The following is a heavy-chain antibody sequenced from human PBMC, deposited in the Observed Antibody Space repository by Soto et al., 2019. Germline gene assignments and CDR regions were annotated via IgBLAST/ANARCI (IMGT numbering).Heavy chain of an antibody. D-gene: IGHD4-17*01. CDR1: GGSISSGGYY. Sequence: QVQLQESGPGLVKPSQTLSLTCTVSGGSISSGGYYWSWIRQHPGKGLEWIGYIYYSGSTYYNPSLKSRVTTAVDTSKNQCSRKLSSVAAADTAVYYCASANMDYGGSFDYWGQGTLVTVSS. V-gene: IGHV4-31*03. CDR2: IYYSGST. CDR3: ASANMDYGGSFDY. J-gene: IGHJ4*02.